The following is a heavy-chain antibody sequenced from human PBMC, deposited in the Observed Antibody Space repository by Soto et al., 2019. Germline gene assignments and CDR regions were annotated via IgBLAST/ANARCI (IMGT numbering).Heavy chain of an antibody. J-gene: IGHJ4*02. D-gene: IGHD2-2*01. CDR2: INSDGIST. CDR1: GFTFSSYW. Sequence: PGGSLRLSCAASGFTFSSYWIHWVRQAPGKGLVWVSRINSDGISTTYADSVKGRFTISRDNAKNTLYLQMTSLRAEDTAVYYCARVSREVVPAAIDYWGQGTLVTVSS. V-gene: IGHV3-74*01. CDR3: ARVSREVVPAAIDY.